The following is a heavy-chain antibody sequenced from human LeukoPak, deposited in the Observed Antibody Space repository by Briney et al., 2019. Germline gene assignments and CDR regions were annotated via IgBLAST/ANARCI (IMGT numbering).Heavy chain of an antibody. CDR2: IYTSGST. D-gene: IGHD3-3*01. Sequence: SQTLSLTCAVSGGSISSGSYYWSWIRQPAGKGLEWIGRIYTSGSTNYNPSLKSRVTISVDTSKNQFSLKLSSVTAADTAVYYCARDLFKPYYDFWSGVDIWGQRTMVTVSS. J-gene: IGHJ3*02. V-gene: IGHV4-61*02. CDR1: GGSISSGSYY. CDR3: ARDLFKPYYDFWSGVDI.